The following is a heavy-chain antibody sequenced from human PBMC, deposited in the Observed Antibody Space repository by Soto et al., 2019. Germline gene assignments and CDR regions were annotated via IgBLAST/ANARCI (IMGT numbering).Heavy chain of an antibody. CDR2: INPHSGDT. CDR1: GYTFTDHY. V-gene: IGHV1-2*02. J-gene: IGHJ6*02. Sequence: QVQLVQSGAEVNKPGASVKVSYVASGYTFTDHYIHWVRQAPGQGLEWMGWINPHSGDTIYAQKFQGRVTLTRDTTISTAYMELSRLRSDDTAVYYCARGRTVNFYGMDVWGQGTTVTVSS. CDR3: ARGRTVNFYGMDV. D-gene: IGHD4-17*01.